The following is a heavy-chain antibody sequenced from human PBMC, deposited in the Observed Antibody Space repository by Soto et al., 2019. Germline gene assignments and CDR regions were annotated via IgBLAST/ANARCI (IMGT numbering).Heavy chain of an antibody. D-gene: IGHD6-13*01. CDR3: ARTRSGYSSCWSDYYSYGMDV. J-gene: IGHJ6*02. CDR2: IDWDDDK. CDR1: GFSLSTSGMC. Sequence: SGPTLVNPTQTLTLTCTFSGFSLSTSGMCVSWIRQPPGKALEWLALIDWDDDKYYSTSLKTRLTISKDTSKNQVVLTMTDIDHVDTATYYCARTRSGYSSCWSDYYSYGMDVWGQGTPVTVS. V-gene: IGHV2-70*01.